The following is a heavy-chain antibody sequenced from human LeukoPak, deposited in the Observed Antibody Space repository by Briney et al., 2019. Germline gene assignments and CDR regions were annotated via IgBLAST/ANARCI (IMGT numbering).Heavy chain of an antibody. V-gene: IGHV4-30-4*01. D-gene: IGHD4-17*01. CDR1: GGSISIGYYY. CDR3: ARETTVTTGYYFDY. CDR2: MYYTGSS. J-gene: IGHJ4*02. Sequence: SETLSLTCTVSGGSISIGYYYWSWIRQPPGKGLEWIAYMYYTGSSYYNPSLKSRVTISLDTSKNQFSLKLSSVTAADTAVYYCARETTVTTGYYFDYWGQGILVTVSS.